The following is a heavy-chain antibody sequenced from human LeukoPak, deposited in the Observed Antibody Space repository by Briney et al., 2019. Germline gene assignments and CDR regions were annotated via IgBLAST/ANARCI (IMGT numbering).Heavy chain of an antibody. D-gene: IGHD2-2*01. CDR3: ARDNRPYCSSTSCYYFDY. CDR1: GGTFSSYA. CDR2: IIPIFGTA. V-gene: IGHV1-69*05. J-gene: IGHJ4*02. Sequence: SVKVSCKASGGTFSSYAISWVRQAPGQGLEWMGGIIPIFGTANYAQKFQGRVTITTDESTSTAYMELSSLRSEDTAVYYCARDNRPYCSSTSCYYFDYWGQGTLVTVSS.